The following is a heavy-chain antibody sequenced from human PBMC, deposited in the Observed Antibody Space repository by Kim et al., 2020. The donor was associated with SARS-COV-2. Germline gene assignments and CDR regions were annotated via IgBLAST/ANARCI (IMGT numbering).Heavy chain of an antibody. V-gene: IGHV3-23*01. CDR1: GFTFSSHA. Sequence: GGSLRLSCAASGFTFSSHAMNWVRQAPGKGLEWVSAISGSGGSTYFADSVKGRFTISRDNSKNTLYLQMNTLRGEDTAVYYCAKARTVLRYFDWSGGGYFDYWGQGTLVTVSS. J-gene: IGHJ4*02. CDR2: ISGSGGST. CDR3: AKARTVLRYFDWSGGGYFDY. D-gene: IGHD3-9*01.